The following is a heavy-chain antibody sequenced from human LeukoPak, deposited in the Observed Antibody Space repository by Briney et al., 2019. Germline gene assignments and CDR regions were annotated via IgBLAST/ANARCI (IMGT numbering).Heavy chain of an antibody. Sequence: GESLKISCQGSGYSFTNYWIGWVRQMPGKGLEWMGIIYPGDSDTKYSPSFQGQATISADKSITTAHLRWSSLKASDTAMYYCVMGSYSHYFDSWGQGTLVTVSS. D-gene: IGHD3-10*01. CDR3: VMGSYSHYFDS. CDR2: IYPGDSDT. V-gene: IGHV5-51*01. J-gene: IGHJ4*02. CDR1: GYSFTNYW.